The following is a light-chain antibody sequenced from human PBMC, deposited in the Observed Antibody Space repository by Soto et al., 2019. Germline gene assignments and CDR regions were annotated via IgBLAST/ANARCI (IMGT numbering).Light chain of an antibody. CDR3: QHFNSHAEP. V-gene: IGKV1-5*03. CDR1: QTISSW. CDR2: KAS. Sequence: DIQMTQSPSTLSGSVGDRVTITCRASQTISSWLAWYQQKPGKAPKLLIYKASTLKSGVPSRFSGSGSGTEFTLTISSLPPDDLETYYCQHFNSHAEPFGQ. J-gene: IGKJ1*01.